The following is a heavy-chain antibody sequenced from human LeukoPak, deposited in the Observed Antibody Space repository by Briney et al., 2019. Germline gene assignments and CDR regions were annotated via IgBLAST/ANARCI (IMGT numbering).Heavy chain of an antibody. CDR2: IYYSGST. V-gene: IGHV4-31*03. J-gene: IGHJ5*02. D-gene: IGHD3-22*01. Sequence: PSETLSLTCTVSGGSISRGGYYWSWIRQHPGKGLEWIGYIYYSGSTYYNPSLKSRVTISVDTSKNQFSLKLSSVTAADTAVYYCERANYCDSSGLIDPWGQGTLVTVSS. CDR3: ERANYCDSSGLIDP. CDR1: GGSISRGGYY.